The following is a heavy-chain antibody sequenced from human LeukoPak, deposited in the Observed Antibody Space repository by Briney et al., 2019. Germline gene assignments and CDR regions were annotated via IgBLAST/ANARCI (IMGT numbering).Heavy chain of an antibody. CDR2: IRYDESDK. V-gene: IGHV3-30*02. J-gene: IGHJ4*02. Sequence: GGSLRLSCAASGFTFSRYGMHWVRQAPGKGLEWVAFIRYDESDKKYKDSVKGRFTVSKDNSKNTVSLQMHSLRVEDTAVYYCATYYYASGNYYNYIYYWGQGALVTASS. D-gene: IGHD3-10*01. CDR1: GFTFSRYG. CDR3: ATYYYASGNYYNYIYY.